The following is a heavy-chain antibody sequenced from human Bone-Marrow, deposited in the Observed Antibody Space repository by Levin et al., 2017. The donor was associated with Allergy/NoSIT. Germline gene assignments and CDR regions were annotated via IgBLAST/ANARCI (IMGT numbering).Heavy chain of an antibody. D-gene: IGHD5-18*01. J-gene: IGHJ6*02. CDR3: AKARVRSVTYYGMDV. Sequence: LSLTCAASGFTFSDYGMHWVRQAPGKGLEWLAVIFYDGSNKYYADSVKGRFTISRDNSKNTLYLQMNTLRTEDSAMYYCAKARVRSVTYYGMDVWGQGTTVTVSS. CDR2: IFYDGSNK. V-gene: IGHV3-30*18. CDR1: GFTFSDYG.